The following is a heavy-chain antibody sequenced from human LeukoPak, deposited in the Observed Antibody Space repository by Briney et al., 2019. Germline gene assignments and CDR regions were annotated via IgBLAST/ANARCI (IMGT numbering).Heavy chain of an antibody. CDR1: GYTFTSYA. J-gene: IGHJ4*02. CDR2: INTGTGNP. CDR3: ASFGAYSFDY. V-gene: IGHV7-4-1*02. D-gene: IGHD2-21*01. Sequence: ASVKVSCKTSGYTFTSYAMNWVRQAPGQGLEFMGWINTGTGNPTYAQGFTGRFVFSLDTSVSTAYLQISTLKPEDTAVYYYASFGAYSFDYWGQGTLVTVSS.